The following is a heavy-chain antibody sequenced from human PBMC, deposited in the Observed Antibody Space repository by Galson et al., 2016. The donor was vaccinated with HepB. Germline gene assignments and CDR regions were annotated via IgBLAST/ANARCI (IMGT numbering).Heavy chain of an antibody. V-gene: IGHV3-33*01. J-gene: IGHJ4*02. D-gene: IGHD2-15*01. CDR2: IWFDGSEK. CDR1: GFTFSAHA. Sequence: SLRLSCAASGFTFSAHAMHWVRQAPGKGLEWVAVIWFDGSEKYYSDSVKGRFTISRDNSKNTLDLQMNSLRAEDTAVYYCADTVHCCGGNCHCYFDYWGQGTLVTVPS. CDR3: ADTVHCCGGNCHCYFDY.